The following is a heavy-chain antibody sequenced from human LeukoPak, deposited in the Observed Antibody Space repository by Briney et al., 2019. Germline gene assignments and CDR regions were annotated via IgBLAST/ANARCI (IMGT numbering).Heavy chain of an antibody. Sequence: QPGRSLRLSCAASGFTFDGYAMHWVRQAPGKGLEWVSGISWNSGTIGYADSVRGRFTISRDNAKNSLYLQMDNLRAEDTAFYYCSKGGFRAWYSDDWGQGTLATVSS. CDR3: SKGGFRAWYSDD. J-gene: IGHJ4*02. CDR2: ISWNSGTI. V-gene: IGHV3-9*01. CDR1: GFTFDGYA. D-gene: IGHD6-19*01.